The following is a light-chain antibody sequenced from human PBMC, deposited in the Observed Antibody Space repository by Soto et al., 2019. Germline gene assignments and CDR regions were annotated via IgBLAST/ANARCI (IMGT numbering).Light chain of an antibody. CDR2: DVT. Sequence: QSALTHPPSASGSPGQSVTISCTGTTSDLSGYYFVSWYQQHPGRAPKLILFDVTRRPSGVPDRFTGSMSGNTAYLTVSGLQAEDEAYCYCMSYAGSKTLMLLGEGTKLAVL. V-gene: IGLV2-8*01. J-gene: IGLJ2*01. CDR1: TSDLSGYYF. CDR3: MSYAGSKTLML.